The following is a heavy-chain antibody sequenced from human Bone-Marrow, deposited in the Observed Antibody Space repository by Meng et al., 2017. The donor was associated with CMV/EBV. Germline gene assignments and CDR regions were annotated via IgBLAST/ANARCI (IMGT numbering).Heavy chain of an antibody. J-gene: IGHJ4*02. V-gene: IGHV3-9*01. CDR2: ISWNSGSI. CDR1: GFTFDDYA. D-gene: IGHD4-11*01. Sequence: SLKISCAASGFTFDDYAMHWVRQAPGKGLEWVSGISWNSGSIGYADSVKGRFTISRDNTKNSLYLQMNSLRAEDTAVYYCARDGTSSKKGIRFVYWGQGTLVTVSS. CDR3: ARDGTSSKKGIRFVY.